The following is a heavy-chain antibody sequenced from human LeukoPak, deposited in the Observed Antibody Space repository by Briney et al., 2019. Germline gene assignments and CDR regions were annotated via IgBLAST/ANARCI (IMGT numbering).Heavy chain of an antibody. CDR3: AKAAAGTTSTGWFDP. J-gene: IGHJ5*02. Sequence: GGSPRLSCAASGFTFSSYAMHWVRQAPGKGLVWVSRINTDGSSTTYADSVKGRFTISRDNAKNTLYLQMNSLRAEDTAVYYCAKAAAGTTSTGWFDPWGQGTLVTVSS. CDR2: INTDGSST. CDR1: GFTFSSYA. D-gene: IGHD6-13*01. V-gene: IGHV3-74*01.